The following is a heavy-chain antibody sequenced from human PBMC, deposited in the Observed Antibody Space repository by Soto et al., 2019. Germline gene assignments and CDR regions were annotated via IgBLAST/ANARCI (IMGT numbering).Heavy chain of an antibody. CDR2: ISYDGSNK. Sequence: QVQLVESGGGVVQPGRSLRLSCAASGFTFSSYGMHWVRQAPSKGLEWVAVISYDGSNKYYADSVKGRFTISRDNSKNTLYLQMNSLRAEDTAVYYCAKEARRYYYCGMDVWGQGTTVTVSS. V-gene: IGHV3-30*18. CDR1: GFTFSSYG. CDR3: AKEARRYYYCGMDV. J-gene: IGHJ6*02.